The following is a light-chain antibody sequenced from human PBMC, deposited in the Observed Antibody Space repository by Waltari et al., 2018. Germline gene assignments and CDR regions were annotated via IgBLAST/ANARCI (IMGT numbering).Light chain of an antibody. J-gene: IGKJ1*01. CDR3: QHYKNYPRT. CDR2: EES. V-gene: IGKV1-5*03. CDR1: QSISSW. Sequence: DIQMTQSPSTLSAALGDRVTITCRASQSISSWLAWYQQKPGNAPKLLIYEESNLQSGVPSRFSGSGSGTEFTLTISSLQPDDFATYFCQHYKNYPRTFGQGTKVEIK.